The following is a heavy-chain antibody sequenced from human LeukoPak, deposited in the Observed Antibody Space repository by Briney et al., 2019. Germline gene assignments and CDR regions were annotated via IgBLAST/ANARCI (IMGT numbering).Heavy chain of an antibody. Sequence: SVKVSCKASGGTFSSYAISWVRQAPGQGLEWMGGIIPIFGTANYAQKFQGRVTITADESASTAYMELSSLRSEDTAVYYCARDGDYYDSSGYYCYYWGQGTLVTVSS. D-gene: IGHD3-22*01. CDR1: GGTFSSYA. V-gene: IGHV1-69*13. CDR2: IIPIFGTA. J-gene: IGHJ4*02. CDR3: ARDGDYYDSSGYYCYY.